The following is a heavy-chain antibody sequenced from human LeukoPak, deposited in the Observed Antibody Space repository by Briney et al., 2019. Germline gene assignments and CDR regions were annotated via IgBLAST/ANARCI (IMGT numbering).Heavy chain of an antibody. Sequence: SETLSLTCTVSGGSISSSSYYWGWIRQPPGKGLEWIGSIYYSGSTYYNPSLKSRVTISVDKSKNQFSLKLSSVTAADTAVYYCASPPNYDSSGYYYWGQGTLVTVSS. J-gene: IGHJ4*02. CDR2: IYYSGST. V-gene: IGHV4-39*01. CDR3: ASPPNYDSSGYYY. CDR1: GGSISSSSYY. D-gene: IGHD3-22*01.